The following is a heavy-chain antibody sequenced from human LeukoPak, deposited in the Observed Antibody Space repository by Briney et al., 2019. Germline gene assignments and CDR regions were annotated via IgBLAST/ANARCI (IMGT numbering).Heavy chain of an antibody. V-gene: IGHV3-23*01. CDR1: GFTFSSYA. D-gene: IGHD3-10*01. J-gene: IGHJ4*02. CDR2: ISGSGGST. CDR3: AKDSAKPWFGELPVDY. Sequence: GGSLRLSCAASGFTFSSYAMSWVRQAPGKGLEWLSAISGSGGSTYYADSVKGRFTISRDNSKNTLYLQMNSLRAEDTAVYYCAKDSAKPWFGELPVDYWGQGTLVTVSS.